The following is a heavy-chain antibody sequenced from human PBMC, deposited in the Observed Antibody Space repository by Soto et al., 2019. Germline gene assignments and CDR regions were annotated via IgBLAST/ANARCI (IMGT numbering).Heavy chain of an antibody. CDR2: IIPIFGTA. J-gene: IGHJ4*02. D-gene: IGHD4-17*01. CDR1: GGTFSSYA. CDR3: AGSGSHDYGGNLDY. Sequence: QVQLVQSGAEVKKPGSSVKVSCKASGGTFSSYAISWVRQAPGQGLEWMGGIIPIFGTANYAQKFQGRVTXXAXEXXSTAYMELSSLRSEDTAVYYCAGSGSHDYGGNLDYWGQGTLVTVSS. V-gene: IGHV1-69*12.